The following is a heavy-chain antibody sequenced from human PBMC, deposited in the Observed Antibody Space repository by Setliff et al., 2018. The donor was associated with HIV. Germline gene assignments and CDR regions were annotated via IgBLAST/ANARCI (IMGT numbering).Heavy chain of an antibody. V-gene: IGHV3-30*03. Sequence: GGSLRLSCAASGFSFGSYRMTWVRQAPGKGLEWVAVVSYDAERKYYADSVKGRFTISRDNPRNTVYLQMTGLRLDDTAVYYCARDSAAWVTELGILGYWGQGTLVTVSS. CDR3: ARDSAAWVTELGILGY. CDR1: GFSFGSYR. CDR2: VSYDAERK. D-gene: IGHD3-3*01. J-gene: IGHJ4*02.